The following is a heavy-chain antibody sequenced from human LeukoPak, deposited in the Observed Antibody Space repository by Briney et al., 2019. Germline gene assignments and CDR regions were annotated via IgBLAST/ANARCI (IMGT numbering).Heavy chain of an antibody. D-gene: IGHD3-22*01. CDR3: ARVVDSSGGYDY. V-gene: IGHV4-59*01. CDR2: IYYSGST. J-gene: IGHJ4*02. Sequence: PSETLSLTCTVSGGSISSYYWSWIRQPPGKGLEWIGYIYYSGSTNYNPSLKSRVTISVDTSKNQFSLKLSSVTAADTAVYYCARVVDSSGGYDYWGQGTLVTVSS. CDR1: GGSISSYY.